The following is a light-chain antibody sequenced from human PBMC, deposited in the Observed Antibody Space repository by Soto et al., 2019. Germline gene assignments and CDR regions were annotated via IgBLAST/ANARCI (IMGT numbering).Light chain of an antibody. CDR3: QHYGTSAL. J-gene: IGKJ3*01. Sequence: EIVLTQSPGTLSLSPGERATLSCRASLSVSDSYLAWYQQKPGQAPRLLIYASSRATGIPDRFSGSASGTDFTLTISRLEPEDFAVYYCQHYGTSALFGPGTKVDIK. CDR2: AS. V-gene: IGKV3-20*01. CDR1: LSVSDSY.